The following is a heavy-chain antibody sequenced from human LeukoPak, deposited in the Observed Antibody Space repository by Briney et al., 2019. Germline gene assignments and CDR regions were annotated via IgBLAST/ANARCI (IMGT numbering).Heavy chain of an antibody. D-gene: IGHD5-18*01. Sequence: PGGSLRLSCAASGFTVSSNYMSWVRQAPGKGLEWVSAISGSGGSTYYADSVKGRFTISSDNSKNTLYLQMNSLRAEDTAVYYCAKGYSYGHPPWRYYFDYWGQGTLVTVSS. CDR2: ISGSGGST. V-gene: IGHV3-23*01. CDR1: GFTVSSNY. CDR3: AKGYSYGHPPWRYYFDY. J-gene: IGHJ4*02.